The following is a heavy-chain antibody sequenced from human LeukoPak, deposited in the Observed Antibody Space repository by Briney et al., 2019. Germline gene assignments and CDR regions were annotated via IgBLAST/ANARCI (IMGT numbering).Heavy chain of an antibody. V-gene: IGHV3-53*01. CDR3: ARGEWDYDFWSEGDY. D-gene: IGHD3-3*01. Sequence: GGSLRLSCAASGFTISRSYMNWVRQAPGKGLEWVSVIYSSGNTYYADSVKGRFTISRDNSKNTLYLQMNSLRAEDTAVYYCARGEWDYDFWSEGDYWGQGTLVTVSS. CDR1: GFTISRSY. J-gene: IGHJ4*02. CDR2: IYSSGNT.